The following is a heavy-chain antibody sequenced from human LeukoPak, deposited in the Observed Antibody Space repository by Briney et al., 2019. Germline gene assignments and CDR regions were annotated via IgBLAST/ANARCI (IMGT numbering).Heavy chain of an antibody. V-gene: IGHV4-31*03. CDR1: GGSISSGGYY. CDR2: IYYSGST. J-gene: IGHJ4*02. CDR3: AKGIVGAPVFDH. D-gene: IGHD1-26*01. Sequence: PSETLSLTCTVSGGSISSGGYYWSWIRQHPGKGLEWIGYIYYSGSTYYNPSLKSRVTISVDKSKNQFSLKLSSVTAADTAMYYCAKGIVGAPVFDHWGQGTLVTVSS.